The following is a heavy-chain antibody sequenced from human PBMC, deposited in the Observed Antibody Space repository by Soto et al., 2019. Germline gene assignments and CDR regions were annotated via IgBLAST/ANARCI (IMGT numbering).Heavy chain of an antibody. D-gene: IGHD2-2*01. V-gene: IGHV4-34*01. CDR1: GGSFSGYY. Sequence: PSETLSLTCAVYGGSFSGYYWSWIRQPPGKGLEWIGEISHSGSTNYNPSLKSRVTISVDTSNNQFSLKLRSVTAADTAVYYCARVYGYCSTTSCYPADYWGQGTLVTVSS. J-gene: IGHJ4*02. CDR2: ISHSGST. CDR3: ARVYGYCSTTSCYPADY.